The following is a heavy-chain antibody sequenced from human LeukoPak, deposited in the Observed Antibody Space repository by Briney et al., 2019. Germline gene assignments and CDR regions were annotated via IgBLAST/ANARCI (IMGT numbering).Heavy chain of an antibody. Sequence: PGGSLRLSCAASGFTFSSYWMSWVRQAPGKGLEWVANIKGDGSDNHYVDSVKGRFTISRDNAKNSLYLQMNTLRAEDTALYYCARFYYGSGSYCYYYYGMDVWGQGTTVTVSS. CDR3: ARFYYGSGSYCYYYYGMDV. J-gene: IGHJ6*02. V-gene: IGHV3-7*05. CDR1: GFTFSSYW. D-gene: IGHD3-10*01. CDR2: IKGDGSDN.